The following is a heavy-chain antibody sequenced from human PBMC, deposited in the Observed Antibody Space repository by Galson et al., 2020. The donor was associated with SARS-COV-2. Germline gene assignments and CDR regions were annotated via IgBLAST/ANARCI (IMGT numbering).Heavy chain of an antibody. CDR3: ARQGVNMIVLVTVPGWYFDL. D-gene: IGHD3-22*01. Sequence: SETLSLTCTVSGYSVSTTNYWGWVRQPPGRGLECIGRVSPSATPYYNPSLKSRVTISVDTSKNQFSLRLDSVTAADTALYYCARQGVNMIVLVTVPGWYFDLWGRGTLVTVSS. J-gene: IGHJ2*01. CDR2: VSPSATP. CDR1: GYSVSTTNY. V-gene: IGHV4-38-2*02.